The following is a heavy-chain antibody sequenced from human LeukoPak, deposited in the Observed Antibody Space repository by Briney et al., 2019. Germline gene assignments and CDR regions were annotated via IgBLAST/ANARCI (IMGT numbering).Heavy chain of an antibody. CDR2: IHYSGKA. CDR3: ARFGVDYDMDV. Sequence: SETLSLTRTVSGGSISGHYWTWVRQPPGEGLEWIGQIHYSGKADYNPSLRSRITISVDTSKNQMSLKVTSVTAPDTAVYYCARFGVDYDMDVWGQGTTVTVS. J-gene: IGHJ6*02. D-gene: IGHD3-16*01. CDR1: GGSISGHY. V-gene: IGHV4-59*11.